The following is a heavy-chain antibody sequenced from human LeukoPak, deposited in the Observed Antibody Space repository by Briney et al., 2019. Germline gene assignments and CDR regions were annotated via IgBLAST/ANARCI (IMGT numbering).Heavy chain of an antibody. D-gene: IGHD2-21*01. CDR2: ISYDGSNK. Sequence: GGSLRLSCAASGFTFSSYGMHRVRQAPGKGLEWVAVISYDGSNKYYADSVKGRFTISRDNSKNTLYLQMNSLRAEDTAVYYCAKEGHTAHAFDIWGQGTMVTVSS. CDR3: AKEGHTAHAFDI. CDR1: GFTFSSYG. V-gene: IGHV3-30*18. J-gene: IGHJ3*02.